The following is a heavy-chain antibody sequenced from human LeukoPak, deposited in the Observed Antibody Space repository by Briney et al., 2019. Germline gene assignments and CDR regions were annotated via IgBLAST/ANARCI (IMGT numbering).Heavy chain of an antibody. CDR3: ARDLSLIRYFDWLLLYY. CDR1: GGTFSSYA. V-gene: IGHV1-69*04. Sequence: SVKVSCKASGGTFSSYAISWVRQAPGQGLEWMGRIIPILGIANYAQKFQGRVTITADKSTSTAYMELSSLRSEDTAVYYCARDLSLIRYFDWLLLYYWGQGTLVTVSS. CDR2: IIPILGIA. D-gene: IGHD3-9*01. J-gene: IGHJ4*02.